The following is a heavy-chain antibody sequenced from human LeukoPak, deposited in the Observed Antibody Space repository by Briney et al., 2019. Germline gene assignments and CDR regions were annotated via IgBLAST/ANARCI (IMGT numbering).Heavy chain of an antibody. D-gene: IGHD6-25*01. CDR2: INPSGGST. J-gene: IGHJ6*03. Sequence: ASVKVSCKASGYTFTSYYMHWVRQAPGQGLEWMGIINPSGGSTSYAQKFQGRVTMTRDMSTSTVYMELSSLRSEDTAVYYCARDGTRNYGSGWVYMDVWGKGTTVTISS. CDR3: ARDGTRNYGSGWVYMDV. V-gene: IGHV1-46*01. CDR1: GYTFTSYY.